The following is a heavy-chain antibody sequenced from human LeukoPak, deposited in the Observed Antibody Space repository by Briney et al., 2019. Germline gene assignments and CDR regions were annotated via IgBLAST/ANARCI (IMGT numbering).Heavy chain of an antibody. J-gene: IGHJ4*02. CDR1: GYTFTDNH. D-gene: IGHD2-2*01. V-gene: IGHV1-2*02. Sequence: GASVKVSCKASGYTFTDNHMYWIRQAPGQGPECMGWINPNSGGTNYAQKFQGRITMTRDTSISTAYMELSRLTSDDTAIYFCARDRVVVPAAFDYWGQGTLVTVSS. CDR2: INPNSGGT. CDR3: ARDRVVVPAAFDY.